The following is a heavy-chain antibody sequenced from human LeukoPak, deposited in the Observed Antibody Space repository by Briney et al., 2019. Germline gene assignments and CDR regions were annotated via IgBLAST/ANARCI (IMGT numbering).Heavy chain of an antibody. Sequence: GGSLRLSCAASGFTFSNFWMHWVHQVPGKGLVWVSRINSDATTTNYADSVKGRFTISRDNAKNTLYLQMNSLRAEDTAVYYCVRGDIPSYYDSSGYYPFDKWGQGTLVTVSS. D-gene: IGHD3-22*01. CDR1: GFTFSNFW. J-gene: IGHJ4*02. CDR2: INSDATTT. CDR3: VRGDIPSYYDSSGYYPFDK. V-gene: IGHV3-74*01.